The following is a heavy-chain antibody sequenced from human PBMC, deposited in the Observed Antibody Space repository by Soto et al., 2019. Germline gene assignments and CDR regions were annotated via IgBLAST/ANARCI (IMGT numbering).Heavy chain of an antibody. D-gene: IGHD3-16*01. Sequence: ASVKVSCKASGYTFTSYGISWVRQAPGQGLEWMGWISAYNGNTNYAQKLQGRVTMTTDTSTSTAYMELKSLRPDDTAVYYCAGDHAGSDYDYIWGSYWSNYYYYMDVWGKGTTVTVSS. CDR2: ISAYNGNT. CDR1: GYTFTSYG. V-gene: IGHV1-18*01. CDR3: AGDHAGSDYDYIWGSYWSNYYYYMDV. J-gene: IGHJ6*03.